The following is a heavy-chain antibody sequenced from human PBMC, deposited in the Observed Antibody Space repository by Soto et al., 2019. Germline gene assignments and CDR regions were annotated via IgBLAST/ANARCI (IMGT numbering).Heavy chain of an antibody. CDR1: GGSISSYY. CDR2: IYYSGST. J-gene: IGHJ5*02. Sequence: PSETLSLTCTVSGGSISSYYWSWIRQPPGKGLEWIGYIYYSGSTNYDPSLKSRVTISVDTSKSQFSLKLSSVTAADTAVYYCARVWDSYGRFDPWGQGTLVTVSS. V-gene: IGHV4-59*01. CDR3: ARVWDSYGRFDP. D-gene: IGHD1-26*01.